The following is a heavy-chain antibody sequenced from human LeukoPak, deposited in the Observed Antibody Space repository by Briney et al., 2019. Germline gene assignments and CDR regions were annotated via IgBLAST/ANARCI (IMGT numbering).Heavy chain of an antibody. CDR2: IYYSGST. CDR1: GGSISSSSYY. V-gene: IGHV4-39*07. Sequence: SETLSLTCTVSGGSISSSSYYWGWIRQPPGKGLEWIGSIYYSGSTYYNPPLKSRVTLSIDTSRSQFSLKLSSLTAADTAVYYCVTGIGRSSDYWGQGTLATVSS. J-gene: IGHJ4*02. CDR3: VTGIGRSSDY. D-gene: IGHD6-6*01.